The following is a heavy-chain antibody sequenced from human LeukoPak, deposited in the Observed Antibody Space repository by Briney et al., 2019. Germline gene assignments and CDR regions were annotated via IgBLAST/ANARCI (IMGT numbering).Heavy chain of an antibody. D-gene: IGHD6-13*01. CDR1: GFMFNDYA. V-gene: IGHV3-9*01. CDR2: ISWNSGNM. J-gene: IGHJ2*01. CDR3: AKGPGLGAGKRYLDL. Sequence: SLRLSCAPSGFMFNDYALHWVRQAPEKGLEWVSSISWNSGNMYYVDSVKGRFTISRDNAKNSLSLQMNSLKPEDTALYYCAKGPGLGAGKRYLDLWGRGTLVIVSS.